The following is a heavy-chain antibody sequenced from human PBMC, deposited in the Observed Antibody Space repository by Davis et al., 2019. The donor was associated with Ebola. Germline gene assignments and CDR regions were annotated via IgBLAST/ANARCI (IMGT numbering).Heavy chain of an antibody. CDR2: INTGNGDT. J-gene: IGHJ6*02. V-gene: IGHV1-3*04. CDR3: ARLRAYYYDSTDYYYGMDV. Sequence: AASVKVSCKTSGYTFTNYAIHWVRQAPGQRLEWMGWINTGNGDTKSSQKFQGRVTITADESTSTAYMELSSLRSEDTAVYYCARLRAYYYDSTDYYYGMDVWGQGTTVTVSS. D-gene: IGHD3-22*01. CDR1: GYTFTNYA.